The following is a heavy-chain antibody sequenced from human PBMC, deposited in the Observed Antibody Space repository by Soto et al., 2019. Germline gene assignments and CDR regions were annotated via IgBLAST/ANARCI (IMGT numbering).Heavy chain of an antibody. CDR1: GFTFSNYA. CDR2: ISGSGGTT. CDR3: AKGVAVGFHFGSSTDRGFDP. V-gene: IGHV3-23*04. J-gene: IGHJ5*02. Sequence: EVHLVESGGGLVQPGGSLRLSCAASGFTFSNYAMSWVRQAPGKGLEWVSIISGSGGTTYHADSVKDRFTISRDNSKNTLFLQMNSLRAEDTAVYYCAKGVAVGFHFGSSTDRGFDPWGQGTLVTVSS. D-gene: IGHD6-6*01.